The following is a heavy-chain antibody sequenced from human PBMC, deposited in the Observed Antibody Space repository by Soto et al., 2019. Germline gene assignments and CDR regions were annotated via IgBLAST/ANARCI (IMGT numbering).Heavy chain of an antibody. CDR3: ATRSGDYVGWFDP. Sequence: PSETLSLTCTVSTGSISPYYWTWIRQPPGKGLEWIGSIYYSGTANYSPSLKSRLAIDVDTSKNQFSLRLSSVTAADTAVYYCATRSGDYVGWFDPWGQGTRVTVSS. V-gene: IGHV4-59*05. D-gene: IGHD4-17*01. J-gene: IGHJ5*02. CDR1: TGSISPYY. CDR2: IYYSGTA.